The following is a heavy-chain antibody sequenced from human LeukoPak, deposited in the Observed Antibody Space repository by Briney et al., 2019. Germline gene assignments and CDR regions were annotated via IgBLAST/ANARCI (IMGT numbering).Heavy chain of an antibody. Sequence: GGSLRLSCAASGFTFSSYSMNWVRQAPGKGLEWVSSISSSSSYIYYADSVKGRFTISRDNAKNSLYLQMNSLRAEDTAVYYCSREGGVYYVFGIGYYTGIDYYYGMDVWGQGTTVTVS. J-gene: IGHJ6*02. V-gene: IGHV3-21*01. D-gene: IGHD3-3*01. CDR2: ISSSSSYI. CDR1: GFTFSSYS. CDR3: SREGGVYYVFGIGYYTGIDYYYGMDV.